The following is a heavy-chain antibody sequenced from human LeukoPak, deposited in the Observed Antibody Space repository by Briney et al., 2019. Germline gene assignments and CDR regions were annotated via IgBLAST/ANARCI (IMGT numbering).Heavy chain of an antibody. V-gene: IGHV1-69*10. CDR3: ARAPPGYYYDSSGYFVLDY. D-gene: IGHD3-22*01. CDR2: VILFLCIA. Sequence: ASVKVSCKASGGTFSSYSISWVQQVPGQGRDWMGRVILFLCIANYAQKLQGRVTITADKSTSTAYMELSSLRSEATAVYYCARAPPGYYYDSSGYFVLDYWGQGTLVTVSS. CDR1: GGTFSSYS. J-gene: IGHJ4*02.